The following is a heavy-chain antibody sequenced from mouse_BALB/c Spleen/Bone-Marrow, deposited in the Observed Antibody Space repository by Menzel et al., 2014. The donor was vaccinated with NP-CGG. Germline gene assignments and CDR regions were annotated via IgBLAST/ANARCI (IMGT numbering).Heavy chain of an antibody. CDR1: GFNIKDTY. V-gene: IGHV14-3*02. J-gene: IGHJ3*01. CDR3: AACYRYFAWFAY. CDR2: IDPANGNT. Sequence: EVQLQQSGAELVKPGASVKLSCTASGFNIKDTYMHWVKQRPEQGLEWIGRIDPANGNTKYDPKFQGKATITADTSSNTAYLQLISLTSEDTAVYYCAACYRYFAWFAYWGQGTLVTVSA. D-gene: IGHD2-14*01.